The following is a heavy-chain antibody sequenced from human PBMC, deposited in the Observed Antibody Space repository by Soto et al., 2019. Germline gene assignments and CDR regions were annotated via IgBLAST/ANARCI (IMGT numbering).Heavy chain of an antibody. D-gene: IGHD6-13*01. V-gene: IGHV1-18*01. CDR1: GYTFTSYG. J-gene: IGHJ5*02. Sequence: QVQLVQSGAEVKKPGASVKVSCKASGYTFTSYGISWVRQAPGQGLEWMGWISAYNGNTNYAQKLQGRVTMTTDTSPSTSYTELRSLKADDTAVYYCARADEQLVPNNWSDLWGQGTLVTVSS. CDR2: ISAYNGNT. CDR3: ARADEQLVPNNWSDL.